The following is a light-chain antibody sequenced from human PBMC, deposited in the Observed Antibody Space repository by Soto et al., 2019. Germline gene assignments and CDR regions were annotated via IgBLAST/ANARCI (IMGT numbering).Light chain of an antibody. Sequence: EIVMTQSPATLSVSPGERATLSYRASQTFRNNLAWYQQKPGQAPRLLFYGASTRAADIPARFSGSGSGTEFTLTISSLQSEDFAVYYCQQYDVWPLTFGGGTKVEI. V-gene: IGKV3-15*01. CDR2: GAS. CDR3: QQYDVWPLT. CDR1: QTFRNN. J-gene: IGKJ4*01.